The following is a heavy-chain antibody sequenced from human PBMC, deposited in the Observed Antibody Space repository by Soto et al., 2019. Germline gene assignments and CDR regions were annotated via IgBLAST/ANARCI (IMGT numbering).Heavy chain of an antibody. CDR2: IYTGGST. V-gene: IGHV3-53*01. CDR3: APGEHIIKGFDY. CDR1: RFTLSTNY. Sequence: PWGALTVSSAANRFTLSTNYMTRVCQARGKGLESVSLIYTGGSTYYADSVKGRFTISRDNSKNTLYLQMNSPRAEDTAVYYSAPGEHIIKGFDYWGQGTMVTVSS. J-gene: IGHJ4*02. D-gene: IGHD3-16*01.